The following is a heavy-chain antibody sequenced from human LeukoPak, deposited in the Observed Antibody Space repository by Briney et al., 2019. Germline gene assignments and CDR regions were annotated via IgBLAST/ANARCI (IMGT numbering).Heavy chain of an antibody. CDR2: IFYSGST. J-gene: IGHJ4*02. D-gene: IGHD4-17*01. V-gene: IGHV4-39*07. CDR3: AGGGDYEVDY. CDR1: GGSISTSSYY. Sequence: SETLSLTCTVSGGSISTSSYYWGWDRQPPGKGLEWIGTIFYSGSTYYNPSLKSRVTISVDTSKNQFSLKLSSVTAADTAVYYCAGGGDYEVDYWGQGTLVTVSS.